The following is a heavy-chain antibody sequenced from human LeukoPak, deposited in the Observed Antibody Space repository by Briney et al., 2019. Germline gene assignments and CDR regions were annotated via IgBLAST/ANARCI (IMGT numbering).Heavy chain of an antibody. CDR1: GFTFSSYW. J-gene: IGHJ4*02. V-gene: IGHV3-74*01. D-gene: IGHD3-3*01. Sequence: GGSLRLSCAASGFTFSSYWMHWVRQAPGKGLVWVSRINSDGSSTSYADSVKGRFTISRDNAKNTLYLQMNSLRAEDTAVYYCAKSSPELRFLEWLAFDYWGQGTLVTVSS. CDR3: AKSSPELRFLEWLAFDY. CDR2: INSDGSST.